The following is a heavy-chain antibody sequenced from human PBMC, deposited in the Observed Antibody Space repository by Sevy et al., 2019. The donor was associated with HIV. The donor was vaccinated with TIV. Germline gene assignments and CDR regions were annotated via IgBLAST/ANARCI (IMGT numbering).Heavy chain of an antibody. J-gene: IGHJ3*02. V-gene: IGHV5-51*01. CDR2: IYPGHSDT. CDR3: ARQNIRVPEDDAFDI. D-gene: IGHD2-2*01. Sequence: GESLKISCKGSGYSFTSYWIGWVRQMPGKGLQWMGIIYPGHSDTRYSPSFQGQVTISADKSISTAYLQWSSLKASDTAIYYCARQNIRVPEDDAFDIWGQGTTVTVSS. CDR1: GYSFTSYW.